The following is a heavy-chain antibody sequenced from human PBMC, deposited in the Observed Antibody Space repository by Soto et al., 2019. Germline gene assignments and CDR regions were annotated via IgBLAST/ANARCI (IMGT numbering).Heavy chain of an antibody. D-gene: IGHD5-18*01. Sequence: ESLRVSFKGSGYRFTSYWIIWVRQMPGKGLEWMGRIDPSDSYTNYSPSFQGHVTISADKSISTAYLQWSSLKASDNAMYYCAFWAANFDYWGQGTLVTVSS. V-gene: IGHV5-10-1*01. CDR3: AFWAANFDY. CDR1: GYRFTSYW. CDR2: IDPSDSYT. J-gene: IGHJ4*02.